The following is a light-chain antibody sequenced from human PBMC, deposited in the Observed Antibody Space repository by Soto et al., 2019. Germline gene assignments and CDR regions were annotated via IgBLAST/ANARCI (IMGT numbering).Light chain of an antibody. CDR2: ATS. V-gene: IGKV3-15*01. Sequence: EIVMTQSPATLSLSPGERATLSCRASQRVSNNLAWYQQRPGRSPRLLIYATSTRATGIPARFSGSGSGTEFTLTISSLQSEDFAVYYCQQYDNWPPPFGQGTRLEIK. J-gene: IGKJ5*01. CDR1: QRVSNN. CDR3: QQYDNWPPP.